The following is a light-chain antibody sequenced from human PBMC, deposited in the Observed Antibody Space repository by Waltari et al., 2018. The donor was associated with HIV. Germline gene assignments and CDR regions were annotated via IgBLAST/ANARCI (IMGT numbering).Light chain of an antibody. CDR1: ALPKQY. J-gene: IGLJ1*01. CDR3: HSSDSSGTYV. Sequence: SYELTQPPSVSVSPGQTARITCSGDALPKQYVYWYQQKPGQAPELLIYKDTERPSGIPGRFSGSSSGITVTLSISGVQAEDEADYYCHSSDSSGTYVFGTGTKVTVL. CDR2: KDT. V-gene: IGLV3-25*03.